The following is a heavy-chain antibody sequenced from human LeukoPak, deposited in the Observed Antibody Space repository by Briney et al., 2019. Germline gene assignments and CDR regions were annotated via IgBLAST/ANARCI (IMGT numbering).Heavy chain of an antibody. CDR3: AKQVAGTSLFDY. D-gene: IGHD6-19*01. J-gene: IGHJ4*02. CDR2: ISGSGGST. Sequence: GGSLRLSSAASGFTFSSYAMSWVRQAPGKGLEWVSAISGSGGSTYYADSVKGRFTISRDNSKNTLYLQMNSLRAEDTAVYYCAKQVAGTSLFDYWGQGTLVTVSS. CDR1: GFTFSSYA. V-gene: IGHV3-23*01.